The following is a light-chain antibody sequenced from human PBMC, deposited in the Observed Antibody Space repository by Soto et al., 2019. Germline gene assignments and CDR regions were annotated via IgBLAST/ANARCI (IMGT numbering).Light chain of an antibody. CDR2: DAS. V-gene: IGKV3-11*01. CDR1: QSVSSH. J-gene: IGKJ5*01. Sequence: EIVLTQSPGTLSLSPGERATLSCRASQSVSSHLAWYQQKRGQAPRLLIYDASSRASGIPARFSGSGSGTDFTLTISSLEPEDFAVYYCQQGGNWPLTFGQGTRLAIK. CDR3: QQGGNWPLT.